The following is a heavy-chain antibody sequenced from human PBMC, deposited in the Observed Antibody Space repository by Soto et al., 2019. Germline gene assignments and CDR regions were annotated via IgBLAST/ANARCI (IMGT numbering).Heavy chain of an antibody. CDR2: IIPIFGTA. Sequence: QVQLVQSGAEVKKPGSSVKVSCKASGGTFSSYSINWVRQAPGQGLEWMGEIIPIFGTANYAQKFQGRVTITADESTSTTYMELSSLTSDYTALYYYARYSGSHSGPIDYCSQGTLVTVSS. J-gene: IGHJ4*02. CDR1: GGTFSSYS. CDR3: ARYSGSHSGPIDY. D-gene: IGHD1-26*01. V-gene: IGHV1-69*01.